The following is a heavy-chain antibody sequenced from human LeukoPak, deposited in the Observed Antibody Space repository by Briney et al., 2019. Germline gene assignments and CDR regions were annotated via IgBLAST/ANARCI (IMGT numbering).Heavy chain of an antibody. V-gene: IGHV4-59*08. Sequence: PSETLSLTCTVSGGSISSYYWSWIRQPPGKGLEWIGYIYYSGSTNYNPSLKSRVTISVDTSKNQFSLKLSSVTAADTAVYYCARQGSTDYDSSGDTIDYWGQGTLVTVSS. CDR2: IYYSGST. J-gene: IGHJ4*02. CDR3: ARQGSTDYDSSGDTIDY. CDR1: GGSISSYY. D-gene: IGHD3-22*01.